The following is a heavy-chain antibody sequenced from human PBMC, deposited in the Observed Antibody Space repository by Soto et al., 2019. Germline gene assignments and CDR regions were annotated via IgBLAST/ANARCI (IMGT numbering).Heavy chain of an antibody. Sequence: GGSLRLSCAASGFTFDTNGTTWVRQVPGKGLEWVSAISAGGGTTYYADPVKGRFTISRDNSKNMLYLQMNRLRAEDTAVYYCAKVRRDFAWLSELDYFDYWGQGTPVTVSS. CDR2: ISAGGGTT. CDR3: AKVRRDFAWLSELDYFDY. D-gene: IGHD3-9*01. CDR1: GFTFDTNG. V-gene: IGHV3-23*01. J-gene: IGHJ4*02.